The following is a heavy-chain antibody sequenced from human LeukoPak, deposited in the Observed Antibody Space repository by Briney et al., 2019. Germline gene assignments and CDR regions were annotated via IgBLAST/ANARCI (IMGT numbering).Heavy chain of an antibody. CDR3: ARALGSGSYYNSNWFDP. D-gene: IGHD3-10*01. V-gene: IGHV1-18*01. CDR2: ISAYNGNT. Sequence: ASVKVSCKASGYTFTSYGISWVRQAPGQGLEWMGWISAYNGNTNYAQKLQGRVTMTTDTSTSTAYMELRSLRSDDTAVYYCARALGSGSYYNSNWFDPWGQGTLVTVSS. J-gene: IGHJ5*02. CDR1: GYTFTSYG.